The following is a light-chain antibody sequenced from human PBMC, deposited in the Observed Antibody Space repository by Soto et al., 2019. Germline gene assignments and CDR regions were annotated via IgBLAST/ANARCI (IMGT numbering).Light chain of an antibody. CDR1: QSVSSN. V-gene: IGKV3-15*01. J-gene: IGKJ5*01. CDR3: QQRKNWQVT. CDR2: GAS. Sequence: EIVMTQSPASLSVSPGERATLSCRASQSVSSNLAWYQQKPGQAPRLLIYGASTRATGFPARFSGSGSGTDFTLTISSLEPEDFAVYYCQQRKNWQVTFGQGTRLEIK.